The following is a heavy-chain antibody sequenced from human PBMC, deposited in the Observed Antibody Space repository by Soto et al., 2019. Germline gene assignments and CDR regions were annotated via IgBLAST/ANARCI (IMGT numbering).Heavy chain of an antibody. J-gene: IGHJ6*02. V-gene: IGHV1-3*01. CDR2: INAGNGNT. D-gene: IGHD3-3*01. Sequence: ASVKVSCKASGYTFTSYAMHWVRQAPGQRLEWMGWINAGNGNTKYSQKFQGRVTITRDTSASTAYMELSSLRSEDTAVYYCASIFDFWSGPENYYYYYGMDVWGQGTTVTVSS. CDR3: ASIFDFWSGPENYYYYYGMDV. CDR1: GYTFTSYA.